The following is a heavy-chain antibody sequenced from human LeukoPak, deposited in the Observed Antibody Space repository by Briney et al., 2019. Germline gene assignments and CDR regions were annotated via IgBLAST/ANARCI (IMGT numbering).Heavy chain of an antibody. CDR3: AGNYYGSGSYYSEDRY. D-gene: IGHD3-10*01. CDR1: GGSFSGYY. CDR2: IYTSGST. Sequence: SETLSLTCAVYGGSFSGYYWSWIRQPAGKGLEWIGRIYTSGSTNYNPSLKSRVTISVDTSKNQFSLKLSSVTAADTAVYYCAGNYYGSGSYYSEDRYWGQGTLVTVSS. V-gene: IGHV4-59*10. J-gene: IGHJ4*02.